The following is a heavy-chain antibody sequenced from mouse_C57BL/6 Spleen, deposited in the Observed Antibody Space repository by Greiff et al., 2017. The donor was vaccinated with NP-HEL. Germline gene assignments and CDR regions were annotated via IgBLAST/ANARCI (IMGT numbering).Heavy chain of an antibody. J-gene: IGHJ4*01. CDR2: IYPGSGNT. Sequence: VKLMESGAELVRPGASVKLSCKASGYTFTDYYINWVKQRPGQGLEWIARIYPGSGNTYYNEKFKGKATLTAEKSSSTAYMQLSSLTSEDSAVYFCARESYSNYAYAMDYWGQGTSVTVSS. V-gene: IGHV1-76*01. CDR1: GYTFTDYY. D-gene: IGHD2-5*01. CDR3: ARESYSNYAYAMDY.